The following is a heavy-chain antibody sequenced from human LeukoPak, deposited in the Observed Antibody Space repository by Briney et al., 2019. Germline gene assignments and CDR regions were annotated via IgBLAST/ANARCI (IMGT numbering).Heavy chain of an antibody. V-gene: IGHV7-4-1*01. CDR3: ARYCSSTSCYSWFDP. CDR1: GYTFTSYA. CDR2: INTNTGNP. J-gene: IGHJ5*02. D-gene: IGHD2-2*01. Sequence: ASVKVSCKASGYTFTSYAMNWVRQAPGQGLEWMGWINTNTGNPTYAQGFTGRFVFSLDTSVSTAYLQICSLKAEVTAVYYCARYCSSTSCYSWFDPWGQGTLVTVSS.